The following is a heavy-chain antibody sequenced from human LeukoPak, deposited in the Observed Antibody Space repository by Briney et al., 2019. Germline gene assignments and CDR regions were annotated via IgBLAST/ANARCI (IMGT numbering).Heavy chain of an antibody. Sequence: GSLRLSCVASGFTFSSYEMSWVRQAPGKGLEWVSYISSSGATIYYADSVKGRFTISRDNAKNSLYLQMNSLRVEDTAVYYCARGDGSGWPLDKWGQGTLVTVSS. D-gene: IGHD6-19*01. J-gene: IGHJ4*02. V-gene: IGHV3-48*03. CDR1: GFTFSSYE. CDR2: ISSSGATI. CDR3: ARGDGSGWPLDK.